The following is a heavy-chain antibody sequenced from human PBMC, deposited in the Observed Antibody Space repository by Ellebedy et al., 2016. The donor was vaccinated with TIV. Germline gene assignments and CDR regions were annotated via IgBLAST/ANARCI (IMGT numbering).Heavy chain of an antibody. CDR2: IYYSGST. J-gene: IGHJ4*02. D-gene: IGHD1-26*01. CDR1: GGSISTFY. Sequence: MPSETLSPTCALPGGSISTFYCTWIRQPPGQGLEWIGNIYYSGSTNYNPSLKSRVTISLDTSRNQFSLKLRSVTAADTAVYYCARDPGGSYPLFDYWGQGTLVTVSS. CDR3: ARDPGGSYPLFDY. V-gene: IGHV4-59*01.